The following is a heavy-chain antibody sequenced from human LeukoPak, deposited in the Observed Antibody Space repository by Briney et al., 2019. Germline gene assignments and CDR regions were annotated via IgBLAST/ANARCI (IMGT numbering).Heavy chain of an antibody. D-gene: IGHD3-10*01. CDR3: ARGLVRGRFDRDV. J-gene: IGHJ6*02. CDR1: GYTFTSHY. Sequence: PGASVKVSCKASGYTFTSHYIDWVRQATGQGLEWMGWMNPNSGNTGYAQKFQGRVTMTRDTSISTVYMELSSLTSEDTAVYYCARGLVRGRFDRDVWGQGTTVTVSS. CDR2: MNPNSGNT. V-gene: IGHV1-8*01.